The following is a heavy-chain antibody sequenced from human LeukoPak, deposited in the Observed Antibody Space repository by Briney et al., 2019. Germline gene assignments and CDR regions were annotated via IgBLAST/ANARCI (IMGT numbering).Heavy chain of an antibody. Sequence: GGSLRLSCAASGFTFSSYAMHWVRQAPGKGLEWVAVISYDGSNKYYADSVKGRFTISRDNSKNTLYLQMSSPRAEDTAIYYCARDGGGSYYGWFDPWGQGTLVTVSS. CDR3: ARDGGGSYYGWFDP. D-gene: IGHD1-26*01. CDR2: ISYDGSNK. J-gene: IGHJ5*02. V-gene: IGHV3-30*04. CDR1: GFTFSSYA.